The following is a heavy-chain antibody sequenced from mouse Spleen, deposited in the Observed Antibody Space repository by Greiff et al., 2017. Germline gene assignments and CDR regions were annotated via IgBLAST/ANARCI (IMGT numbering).Heavy chain of an antibody. D-gene: IGHD2-2*01. CDR3: ARSTGLRTGVDY. CDR1: GYTFTDYY. CDR2: IFPGSGST. Sequence: VQLQQSGPELVKPGASVKISCKASGYTFTDYYINWVKQRPGQGLEWIGWIFPGSGSTYFNEKFKGKATLTVDKSSSTAYMLLSSLTSEDSAVYFCARSTGLRTGVDYWGQGTTLTVSS. V-gene: IGHV1-75*01. J-gene: IGHJ2*01.